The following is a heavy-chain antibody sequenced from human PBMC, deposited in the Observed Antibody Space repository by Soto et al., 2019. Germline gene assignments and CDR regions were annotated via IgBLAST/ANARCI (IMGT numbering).Heavy chain of an antibody. Sequence: EVQLVESGGGLVKPGGSLTLSCAASGFPFSLYNMHWVRQAPGKGLEWVSSITSSGSNIFYADFVQGRFTISRDNVKNSLTLRMSGLRAEDTAVYYCARDPTGRRSNFAHGMDVWGQGTTVTVSS. D-gene: IGHD1-1*01. V-gene: IGHV3-21*01. CDR3: ARDPTGRRSNFAHGMDV. CDR1: GFPFSLYN. J-gene: IGHJ6*02. CDR2: ITSSGSNI.